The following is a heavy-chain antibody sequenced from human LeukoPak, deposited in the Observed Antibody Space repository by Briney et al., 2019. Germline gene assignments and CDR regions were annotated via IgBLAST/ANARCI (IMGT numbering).Heavy chain of an antibody. D-gene: IGHD1-26*01. Sequence: ASVKVSCKASGYTFTGYYMHWVRQAPGQGLEWMGLINTNRGDTNYAQKFQGRVTMTRDMSTSTDYMELSGLRSEDTAIYYCARDNSVGDNAWWFDPWGQGTLVTVSS. CDR1: GYTFTGYY. CDR3: ARDNSVGDNAWWFDP. V-gene: IGHV1-2*02. J-gene: IGHJ5*02. CDR2: INTNRGDT.